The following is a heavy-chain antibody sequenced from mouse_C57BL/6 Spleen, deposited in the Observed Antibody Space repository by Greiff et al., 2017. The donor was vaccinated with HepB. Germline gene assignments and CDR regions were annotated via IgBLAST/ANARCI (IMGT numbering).Heavy chain of an antibody. CDR3: ARDYYGYDGYDAMDY. CDR1: GYAFSSSW. J-gene: IGHJ4*01. D-gene: IGHD2-2*01. CDR2: IYPGDGDT. Sequence: QVQLQQSGPELVKPGASVKISCKASGYAFSSSWMNWVKQRPGKGLEWIGRIYPGDGDTNYNGKFKGKATLTADKSSSTAYMQLSSLTSEGSAVYFCARDYYGYDGYDAMDYWGQGTSVTVSS. V-gene: IGHV1-82*01.